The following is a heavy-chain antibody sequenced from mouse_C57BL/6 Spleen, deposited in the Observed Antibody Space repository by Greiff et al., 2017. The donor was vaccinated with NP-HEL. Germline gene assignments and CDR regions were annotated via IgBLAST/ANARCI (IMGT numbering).Heavy chain of an antibody. J-gene: IGHJ4*01. CDR3: ARCNYYGSSDAMDY. CDR1: GYTFTSYW. V-gene: IGHV1-64*01. CDR2: IHPNSGST. D-gene: IGHD1-1*01. Sequence: QVQLQQPGAELVKPGASVKLSCKASGYTFTSYWMHWVKQRPGQGLEWIGMIHPNSGSTNYNEKFKSKATLTVDKSSSTAYMQLSSLTSEDSAVYYCARCNYYGSSDAMDYWGQGTSVTVSS.